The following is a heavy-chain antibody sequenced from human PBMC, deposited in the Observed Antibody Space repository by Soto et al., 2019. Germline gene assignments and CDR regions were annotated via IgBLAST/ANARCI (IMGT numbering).Heavy chain of an antibody. Sequence: QVQLRESGPGLVKPSQTLSLTCSVSGASVAGGSYSWSWVRQPPGKGLEWIGYIPSRGRPFYNPSLTGRGTISADTSKNQLSLQLTSVTAGDTAVYYCARDTYSGYDFGLWGQGTLVTVSS. D-gene: IGHD5-12*01. V-gene: IGHV4-30-4*01. CDR1: GASVAGGSYS. CDR3: ARDTYSGYDFGL. CDR2: IPSRGRP. J-gene: IGHJ5*02.